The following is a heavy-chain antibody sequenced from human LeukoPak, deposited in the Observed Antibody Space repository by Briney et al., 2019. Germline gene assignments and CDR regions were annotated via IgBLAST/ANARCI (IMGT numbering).Heavy chain of an antibody. D-gene: IGHD2-8*02. CDR3: VKDAGTA. CDR1: GFTFSNNW. J-gene: IGHJ5*02. CDR2: IKKDGSGK. Sequence: GGSLRLSCAASGFTFSNNWMSWVRQAPGKGLECVANIKKDGSGKYYINSVKSRFTISRDNAKNSLYLQMNSLRAEDTALYYCVKDAGTAWGQGTLVTVSS. V-gene: IGHV3-7*01.